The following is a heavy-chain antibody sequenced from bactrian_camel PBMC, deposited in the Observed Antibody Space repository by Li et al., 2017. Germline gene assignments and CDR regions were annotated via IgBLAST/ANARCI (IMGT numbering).Heavy chain of an antibody. CDR2: IDGYTGA. J-gene: IGHJ4*01. Sequence: HVQLVESGGGLVQIGGSLRLSCADSGFTFRQTWMTWVRQAPGKGLEWISSIDGYTGAYYADSVKGRFTISKDNAKNTLYLQMNSLKPEDTAVYYCATTTMDGSWFRDYWGQGTQVTVS. CDR1: GFTFRQTW. CDR3: ATTTMDGSWFRDY. D-gene: IGHD6*01. V-gene: IGHV3S6*01.